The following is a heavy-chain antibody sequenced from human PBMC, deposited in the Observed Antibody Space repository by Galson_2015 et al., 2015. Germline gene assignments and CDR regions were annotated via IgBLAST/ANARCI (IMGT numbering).Heavy chain of an antibody. D-gene: IGHD6-13*01. Sequence: SLRLSCAASGFTFSSYGMHWVRQAPGKGLEWVAVISYDGSNKYYADSVKGRFTISRDNSKSTLYLQMNSLRAEDTAVYYCATSSSGQQLVLFDYWGQGTLVTVSS. V-gene: IGHV3-30*03. CDR3: ATSSSGQQLVLFDY. CDR1: GFTFSSYG. J-gene: IGHJ4*02. CDR2: ISYDGSNK.